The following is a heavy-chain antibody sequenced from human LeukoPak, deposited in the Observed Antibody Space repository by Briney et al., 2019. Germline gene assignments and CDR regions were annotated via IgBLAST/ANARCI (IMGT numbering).Heavy chain of an antibody. V-gene: IGHV3-30-3*01. CDR2: ISYDGSNK. D-gene: IGHD3-16*02. CDR3: ARAAERNLYDYVWGSYRSFDY. J-gene: IGHJ4*02. Sequence: GRSLRLSCAASGFTFSSYAMHWVRQAPGKGLEWVAVISYDGSNKYYADSVKGRFTISRDNSKNTLHLQMNSLRAEDTAVYYCARAAERNLYDYVWGSYRSFDYWGQGTLVTVSS. CDR1: GFTFSSYA.